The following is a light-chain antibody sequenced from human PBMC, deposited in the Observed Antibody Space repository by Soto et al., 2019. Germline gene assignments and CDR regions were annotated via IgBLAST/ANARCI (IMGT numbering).Light chain of an antibody. J-gene: IGLJ2*01. Sequence: QSALTQPASVSGSPGQSITISCTGTTDDVGTYNDVSWYQINPGKAPKLLVYEVTKRPSGLSDRFSGSGSGNTASLTISGLQAEDEADYYCCSYVGTRPVLFGGGTKVTVL. CDR3: CSYVGTRPVL. CDR1: TDDVGTYND. CDR2: EVT. V-gene: IGLV2-23*02.